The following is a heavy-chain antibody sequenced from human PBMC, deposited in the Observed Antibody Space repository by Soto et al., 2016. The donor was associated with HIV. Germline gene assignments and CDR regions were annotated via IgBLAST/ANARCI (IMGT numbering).Heavy chain of an antibody. CDR3: AKALDYDILTGSTY. Sequence: EVQLVESGGGLVQPGRSLRLSCAASGFTFDDYAMHWVRQAPGKGLEWVSGISWNSGSIGYADSVKGRFTISRDNAKNSLYLQMNSLRAEDMALYYCAKALDYDILTGSTYWGQGTLVTVSS. V-gene: IGHV3-9*03. CDR1: GFTFDDYA. D-gene: IGHD3-9*01. J-gene: IGHJ4*02. CDR2: ISWNSGSI.